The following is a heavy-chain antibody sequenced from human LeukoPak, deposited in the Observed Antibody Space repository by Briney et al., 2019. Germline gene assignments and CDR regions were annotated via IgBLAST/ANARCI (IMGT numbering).Heavy chain of an antibody. CDR2: IIPIFGTA. CDR1: GGTFSSYA. Sequence: SVKVSCKASGGTFSSYAISWVRQAPGQGLEWMGRIIPIFGTANYAQKFQGRVTITTDESTSTAYMEPSSLRFEDTAVYYCARGTMKNYYDSSAWGQGTLVTVSS. D-gene: IGHD3-22*01. V-gene: IGHV1-69*05. J-gene: IGHJ4*02. CDR3: ARGTMKNYYDSSA.